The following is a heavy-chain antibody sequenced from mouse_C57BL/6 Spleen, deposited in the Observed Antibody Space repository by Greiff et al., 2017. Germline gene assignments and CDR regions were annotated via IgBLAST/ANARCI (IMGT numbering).Heavy chain of an antibody. CDR1: GYSITSGYY. J-gene: IGHJ3*01. D-gene: IGHD2-4*01. CDR2: ISYDGSN. V-gene: IGHV3-6*01. CDR3: ARDHDSAWFAY. Sequence: VQLQQSGPGLVKPSQSLSLTCSVTGYSITSGYYWNWIRQFPGNKLEWMGYISYDGSNNYNPSLKNRISITRDTSTNQFFLKLNSVTTEDTATYYCARDHDSAWFAYWGQGTLVTVSA.